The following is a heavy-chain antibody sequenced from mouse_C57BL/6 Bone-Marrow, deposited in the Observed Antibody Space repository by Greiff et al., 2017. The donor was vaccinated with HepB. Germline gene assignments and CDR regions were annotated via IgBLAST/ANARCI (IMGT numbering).Heavy chain of an antibody. D-gene: IGHD2-1*01. V-gene: IGHV1-64*01. CDR2: IHPNSGST. Sequence: QVQLQQSGAELVKPGASVKLSCKASGYTFTSYWMHWVKQRPGQGLEWIGMIHPNSGSTNYNEKFKSKATLTVDKSSSTAYMQLSSLTSEDSAVYYCARTGGNFAWFAYWGQGTLVTVSA. CDR3: ARTGGNFAWFAY. J-gene: IGHJ3*01. CDR1: GYTFTSYW.